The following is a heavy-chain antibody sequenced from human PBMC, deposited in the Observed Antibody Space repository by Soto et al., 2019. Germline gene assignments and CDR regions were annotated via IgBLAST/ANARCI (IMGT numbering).Heavy chain of an antibody. V-gene: IGHV3-72*01. J-gene: IGHJ4*02. D-gene: IGHD3-16*01. Sequence: PGGSLRLSCAASGFTFSDHYMDWVRQAPGKGLEWVGRTRNKANSYTTEYAASVKGRFTISRDDSKNSLYLQMNSLKTEDTAVYYCARETLLLLYDYIYDYWGQGTLVTVSS. CDR1: GFTFSDHY. CDR2: TRNKANSYTT. CDR3: ARETLLLLYDYIYDY.